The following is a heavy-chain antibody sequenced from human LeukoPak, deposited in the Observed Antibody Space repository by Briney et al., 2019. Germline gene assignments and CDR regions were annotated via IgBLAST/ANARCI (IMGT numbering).Heavy chain of an antibody. J-gene: IGHJ6*02. CDR2: ISYDGSNK. CDR1: GFTFNSYA. D-gene: IGHD6-13*01. V-gene: IGHV3-30*04. Sequence: GGSLRLSCAASGFTFNSYAIHWVRQAPGKGLEWVAVISYDGSNKYYADSVKGRFTISRDNSKNTLYLQMNSLRAEDTAVYYCAREYSSSWYASYYYYGMDVWGQGTTVTVSS. CDR3: AREYSSSWYASYYYYGMDV.